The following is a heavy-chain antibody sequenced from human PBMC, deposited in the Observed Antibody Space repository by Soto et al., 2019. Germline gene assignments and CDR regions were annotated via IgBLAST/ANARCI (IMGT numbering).Heavy chain of an antibody. CDR1: GGSISGYF. CDR3: ARDKAGTTLNYYFGMDV. V-gene: IGHV4-59*01. J-gene: IGHJ6*02. Sequence: PSETLSLTCTVSGGSISGYFWSWIRQPPGKGLEWIGYTHYSGSGIYNPSLKSRVTISVDTSKNQFSLKLNSVTSADTALYFCARDKAGTTLNYYFGMDVWGQGTTVTVSS. CDR2: THYSGSG. D-gene: IGHD1-7*01.